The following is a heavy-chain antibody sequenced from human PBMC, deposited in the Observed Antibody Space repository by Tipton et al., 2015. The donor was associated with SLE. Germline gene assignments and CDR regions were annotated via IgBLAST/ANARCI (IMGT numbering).Heavy chain of an antibody. CDR2: IKSKTDGGTT. V-gene: IGHV3-15*01. J-gene: IGHJ4*02. Sequence: GSLRLSCAASGFTFSNAWMSWVRQAPGKGLEWVGRIKSKTDGGTTDYAAPVKGRFTISRDDSKNTLYLQMNSLKTGDTAVYYCTSRPGSGGLDYWGQGTLVPVSS. CDR3: TSRPGSGGLDY. CDR1: GFTFSNAW. D-gene: IGHD3-10*01.